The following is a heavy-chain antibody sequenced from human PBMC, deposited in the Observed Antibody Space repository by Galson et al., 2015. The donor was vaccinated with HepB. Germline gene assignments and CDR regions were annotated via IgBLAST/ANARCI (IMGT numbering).Heavy chain of an antibody. CDR3: AREVSSYYDSRAYPPVDAFDI. J-gene: IGHJ3*02. Sequence: TLSLTCTVSGGSISSGGYYWSWIRQHPGKGLEWIGYIYYSGSTYYNPSLKSQVTISVDTSKNQFSLELSSVTAADTAVYYCAREVSSYYDSRAYPPVDAFDIWGQGTMVTVSS. D-gene: IGHD3-22*01. CDR1: GGSISSGGYY. CDR2: IYYSGST. V-gene: IGHV4-31*01.